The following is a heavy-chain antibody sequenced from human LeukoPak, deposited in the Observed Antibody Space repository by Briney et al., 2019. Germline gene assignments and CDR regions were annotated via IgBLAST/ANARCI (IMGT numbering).Heavy chain of an antibody. D-gene: IGHD2/OR15-2a*01. J-gene: IGHJ4*02. CDR2: IKKDGSNK. CDR1: EFTFSRYW. CDR3: ARDVSDEYDSASRIHLDF. V-gene: IGHV3-7*01. Sequence: GGSLRLSCAASEFTFSRYWMTWVRQAPGKGLEWVANIKKDGSNKNYVDSVKGRFTISRDNAKNSLYQQMNSLRVEDTAVYYCARDVSDEYDSASRIHLDFWGRGSLVTVSS.